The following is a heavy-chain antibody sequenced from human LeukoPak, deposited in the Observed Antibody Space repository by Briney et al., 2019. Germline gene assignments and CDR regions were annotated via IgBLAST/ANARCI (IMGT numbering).Heavy chain of an antibody. Sequence: SQTLSLTCAVSGGSISSGGYSWSWIRQPPGKGLEWIGYIYHSGSTYYNPSLKSRVTISVDRSKNQFSLKLSSVTAADTAVYYCARDYYDSSGYYYSIWGQGTLVTVSS. CDR1: GGSISSGGYS. J-gene: IGHJ4*02. CDR2: IYHSGST. V-gene: IGHV4-30-2*01. D-gene: IGHD3-22*01. CDR3: ARDYYDSSGYYYSI.